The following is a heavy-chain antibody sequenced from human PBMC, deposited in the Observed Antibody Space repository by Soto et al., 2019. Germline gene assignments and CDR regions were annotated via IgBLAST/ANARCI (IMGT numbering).Heavy chain of an antibody. J-gene: IGHJ3*01. V-gene: IGHV4-30-2*01. CDR3: AGEAGSDNGVTGVSFAF. D-gene: IGHD1-20*01. CDR1: GGSISSGDYS. CDR2: IYHTGTS. Sequence: QLQLQESGSGLVKPSQTLSLTCGVSGGSISSGDYSWNWIRQPRGKGLEWIGFIYHTGTSYYNPSLESRVIISVDRSKNPFSLKMTSVTAADTAVYFCAGEAGSDNGVTGVSFAFWGQGAKVT.